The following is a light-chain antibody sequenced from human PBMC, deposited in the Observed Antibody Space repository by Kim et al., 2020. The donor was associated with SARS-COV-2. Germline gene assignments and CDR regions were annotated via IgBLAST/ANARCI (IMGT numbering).Light chain of an antibody. CDR2: RDS. V-gene: IGLV3-9*01. CDR1: NIGSKN. CDR3: QVWDSSHYV. J-gene: IGLJ1*01. Sequence: SYELTQPLSVSVALGQTARITCGGNNIGSKNGHWYQQKPGQAPVLVIYRDSNRPSGIPERFSGSNSGNTATLPISRAQAGDEADYYCQVWDSSHYVFGTGTKVTVL.